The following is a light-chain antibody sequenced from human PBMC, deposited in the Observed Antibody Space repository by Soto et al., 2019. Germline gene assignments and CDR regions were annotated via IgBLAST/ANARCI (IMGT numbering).Light chain of an antibody. CDR3: SSYTTSSTLLV. J-gene: IGLJ3*02. CDR2: EVS. CDR1: SSDVGGYNY. V-gene: IGLV2-14*01. Sequence: QSALTQPASVSGSPGQSITISCTGTSSDVGGYNYVSWYQQHPGKAPKLMIYEVSNRPSGVSNRFSGPKSGNTASLTISGLQAEDEGDYYCSSYTTSSTLLVFGGGTKLTVL.